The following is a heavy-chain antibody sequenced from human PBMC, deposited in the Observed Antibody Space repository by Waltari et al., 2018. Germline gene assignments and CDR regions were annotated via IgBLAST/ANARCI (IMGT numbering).Heavy chain of an antibody. J-gene: IGHJ4*01. D-gene: IGHD2-2*01. CDR3: AKQYCSSTSCAIVV. CDR1: GFAFSSCA. V-gene: IGHV3-23*01. Sequence: EVQLLESGGGLVHPGGSLRLSCAASGFAFSSCAMSWVRQAPGKGLGGVSVITGGGGGTYYADSVKGRFTISRDNSKTTLYLQMNSLRAEDTAVYYCAKQYCSSTSCAIVVWGQEPWSPSPQ. CDR2: ITGGGGGT.